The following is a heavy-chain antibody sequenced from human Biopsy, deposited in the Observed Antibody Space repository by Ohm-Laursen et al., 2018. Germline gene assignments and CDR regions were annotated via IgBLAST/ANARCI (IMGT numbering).Heavy chain of an antibody. D-gene: IGHD6-19*01. CDR3: AKEGRGSGHVDC. J-gene: IGHJ4*02. V-gene: IGHV3-23*01. Sequence: SLRLSCAASGFVFYNFAMSWVRQAPGKGLEWVSAISGRGVDTSYAGSVMGRFIISRDNSKNTVYLQMNSLRAEDTAIYYCAKEGRGSGHVDCWGGGTLVTVS. CDR2: ISGRGVDT. CDR1: GFVFYNFA.